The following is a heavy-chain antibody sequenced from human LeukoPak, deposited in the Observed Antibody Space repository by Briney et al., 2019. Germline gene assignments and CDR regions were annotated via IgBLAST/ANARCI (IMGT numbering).Heavy chain of an antibody. J-gene: IGHJ1*01. D-gene: IGHD4-17*01. CDR3: AKDPDGDYYAEYFQH. CDR2: ISGSGGST. Sequence: GGSLRLSCAASGFTFSSYAMSWVRQAPGKGLKWVSAISGSGGSTYYADSVKGRFTISRDNSKNTLYLQMNSLRAEDTAVYYCAKDPDGDYYAEYFQHWGQGTLVTVSS. CDR1: GFTFSSYA. V-gene: IGHV3-23*01.